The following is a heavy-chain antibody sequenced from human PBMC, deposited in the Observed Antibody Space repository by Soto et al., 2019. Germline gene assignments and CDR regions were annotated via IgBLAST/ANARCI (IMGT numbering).Heavy chain of an antibody. Sequence: SETLSLTCTVSGGSINTFYWSWVRQPAGKGLEWIGRIFSSGSTSSNPSLGSRVAMSVDTSKNHFSLNLSSVTAADMAVYYCAREGSYSAYNFAHGIQLWSFDFWGQGALVTVSS. CDR2: IFSSGST. CDR1: GGSINTFY. J-gene: IGHJ4*02. D-gene: IGHD5-12*01. V-gene: IGHV4-4*07. CDR3: AREGSYSAYNFAHGIQLWSFDF.